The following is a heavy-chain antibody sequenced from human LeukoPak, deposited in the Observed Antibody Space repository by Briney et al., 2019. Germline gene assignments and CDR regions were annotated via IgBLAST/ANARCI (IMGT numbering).Heavy chain of an antibody. CDR2: ISHVGNT. CDR3: ARAGYSHSNGGYFDY. Sequence: SETLTLTCAVYSGSFSGFYWSWIRQPPGKGLEWIEEISHVGNTNYNASLKSRVAMSVDTSTNQFSLRLTSLTAADTAMYFCARAGYSHSNGGYFDYWGQGTLVTVSS. J-gene: IGHJ4*02. D-gene: IGHD6-19*01. V-gene: IGHV4-34*01. CDR1: SGSFSGFY.